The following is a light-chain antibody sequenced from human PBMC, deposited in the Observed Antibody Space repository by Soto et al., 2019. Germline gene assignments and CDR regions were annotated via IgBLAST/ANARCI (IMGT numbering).Light chain of an antibody. CDR3: MQATERIS. CDR1: KSLVHSDGQTY. Sequence: VMTQTPLSSPVTLGQPASISCRSSKSLVHSDGQTYLSWLQQRPGQPPRLLIYKISNHFSGVPDRFSGSEAGTDFTLKMSREEAEDVEVYYCMQATERISFGGGTRVEIK. V-gene: IGKV2-24*01. J-gene: IGKJ4*01. CDR2: KIS.